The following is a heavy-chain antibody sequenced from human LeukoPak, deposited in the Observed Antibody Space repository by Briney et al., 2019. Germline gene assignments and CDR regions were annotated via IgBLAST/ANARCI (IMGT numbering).Heavy chain of an antibody. CDR2: IYQSGYT. CDR3: ARGRYGGLPFDY. D-gene: IGHD3-16*01. J-gene: IGHJ4*02. CDR1: GYAINSGYN. V-gene: IGHV4-38-2*02. Sequence: PSETLSLTCTVSGYAINSGYNWGWIRQPPGKGLEWIGSIYQSGYTYYNPSLKSRITISVDTSKKQLSLKLSSVTAADTAVYYCARGRYGGLPFDYWGQETLVTVSS.